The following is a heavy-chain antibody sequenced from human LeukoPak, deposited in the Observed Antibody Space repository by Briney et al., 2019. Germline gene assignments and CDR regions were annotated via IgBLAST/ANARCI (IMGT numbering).Heavy chain of an antibody. V-gene: IGHV4-34*01. CDR3: ARGSGYSSGWFWTGMRGRYYFDY. D-gene: IGHD6-19*01. J-gene: IGHJ4*02. CDR2: INHSGST. Sequence: SETLSLTCAVYGGSFSGYYWSWIRQPPGKGLEWIGEINHSGSTNYNPSLKSRVTISVDTSKNQFSLKLSSVTAADTAVYYCARGSGYSSGWFWTGMRGRYYFDYWGQGTLVTVSS. CDR1: GGSFSGYY.